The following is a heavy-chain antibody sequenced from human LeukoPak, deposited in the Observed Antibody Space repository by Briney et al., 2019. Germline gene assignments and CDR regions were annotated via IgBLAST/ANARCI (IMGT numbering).Heavy chain of an antibody. J-gene: IGHJ3*02. D-gene: IGHD3-10*01. CDR2: ISGSGGST. V-gene: IGHV3-23*01. CDR1: GFTFSYFV. CDR3: ANSLGHDAFDI. Sequence: GGSLRLSCEASGFTFSYFVMHWVRQSPGKGLEWVSAISGSGGSTYYADSVKGRFTISRDNSKNTLYLQMNSLRAEDTAVYYCANSLGHDAFDIWGQGTMVTVSS.